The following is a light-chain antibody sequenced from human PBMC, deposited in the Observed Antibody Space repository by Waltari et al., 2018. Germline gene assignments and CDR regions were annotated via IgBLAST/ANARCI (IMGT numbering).Light chain of an antibody. CDR1: GSNIGAGYD. Sequence: QSVLTQPPSVSGAPGPRVTIPCTGSGSNIGAGYDVHWYQQLPRAAPKLLIYGSTSRPLGVPDRFFGSTSGTSAFLAITGLQAEDEADYYCQSYDTTLSVVFGGGTKLTVL. V-gene: IGLV1-40*01. J-gene: IGLJ3*02. CDR2: GST. CDR3: QSYDTTLSVV.